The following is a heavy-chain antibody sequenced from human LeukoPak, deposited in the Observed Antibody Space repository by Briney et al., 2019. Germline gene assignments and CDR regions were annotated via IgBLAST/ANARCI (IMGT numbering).Heavy chain of an antibody. J-gene: IGHJ5*02. V-gene: IGHV1-2*02. CDR1: GYTFTGYY. CDR3: ARAYGSGSYSANWFDP. CDR2: INLNSGGT. D-gene: IGHD3-10*01. Sequence: ASVKVSCKASGYTFTGYYMHWARQAPGQGLEWMGWINLNSGGTNYAQKFQGRVTMTRDTSISTAYMELSRLRSDDTAVYYCARAYGSGSYSANWFDPWGQGTLVTVSS.